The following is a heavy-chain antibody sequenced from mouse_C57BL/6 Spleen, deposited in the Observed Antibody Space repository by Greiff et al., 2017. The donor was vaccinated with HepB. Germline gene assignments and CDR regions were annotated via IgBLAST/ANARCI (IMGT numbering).Heavy chain of an antibody. CDR1: GYTFTSYW. CDR3: AREGLGPDY. Sequence: QVQLQQPGAELVMPGASVKLSCKASGYTFTSYWMHWVKQRPGQGLEWIGEIDPSDSYTNYNQKFKGKSTLTVDKSSSTAYMQLSSLTSEDAAVYYCAREGLGPDYWGQGTTLTVSS. CDR2: IDPSDSYT. V-gene: IGHV1-69*01. J-gene: IGHJ2*01.